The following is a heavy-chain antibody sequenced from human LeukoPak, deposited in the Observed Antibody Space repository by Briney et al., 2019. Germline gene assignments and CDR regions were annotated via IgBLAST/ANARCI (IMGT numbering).Heavy chain of an antibody. CDR1: GFTFSTYW. J-gene: IGHJ4*02. Sequence: PGGSLRLSCAASGFTFSTYWMSWVRQAPGKGLEWVANIRQDGSEKYYVDSVKGRFTISRDNAKNSLYLQMNRLKAEDTVVYYCARSRDGYNILDYWGQGTLVTVSS. D-gene: IGHD5-24*01. CDR3: ARSRDGYNILDY. V-gene: IGHV3-7*05. CDR2: IRQDGSEK.